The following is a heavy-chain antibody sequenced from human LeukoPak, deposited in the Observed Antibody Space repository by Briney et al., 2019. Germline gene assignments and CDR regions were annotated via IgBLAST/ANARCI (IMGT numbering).Heavy chain of an antibody. V-gene: IGHV5-51*01. D-gene: IGHD2-15*01. CDR2: TYPGDSDT. Sequence: GESLKISCKGSGYSFTSYWIGWVRQMPGKGLEWMGITYPGDSDTRYSPSFQGQVTISADRSISTAYLQWSSLKASDTAMYYCARQSVVAATTVDYWGQGTLVTVSS. J-gene: IGHJ4*02. CDR3: ARQSVVAATTVDY. CDR1: GYSFTSYW.